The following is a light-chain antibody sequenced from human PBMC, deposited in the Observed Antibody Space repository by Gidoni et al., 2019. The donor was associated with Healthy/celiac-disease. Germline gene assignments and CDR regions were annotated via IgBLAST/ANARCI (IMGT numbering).Light chain of an antibody. CDR1: SSNIGAGYD. J-gene: IGLJ2*01. Sequence: QPVLTQPPSVSGAPGQSVTISCTGSSSNIGAGYDVHWYQQLPGTAPKLLSYGNSNRPSGVPDRFSGSKSGTSASLAITGLQAEDEADYYCQSYDSSLSGSVFGGGTKLTVL. CDR2: GNS. CDR3: QSYDSSLSGSV. V-gene: IGLV1-40*01.